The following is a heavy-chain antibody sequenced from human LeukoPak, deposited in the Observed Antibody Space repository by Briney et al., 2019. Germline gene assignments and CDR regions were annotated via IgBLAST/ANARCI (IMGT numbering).Heavy chain of an antibody. J-gene: IGHJ4*02. CDR1: GGSISSYY. Sequence: NPSETLSLTCTVSGGSISSYYWSWIRQPPGKGLEWIGYIYYSGSTNYNPSLKSRVTISVDTSKNQFSLKLSSVTAADTAVYYCARYGDYRYYFDYWGQGTLVTVSS. V-gene: IGHV4-59*01. CDR2: IYYSGST. CDR3: ARYGDYRYYFDY. D-gene: IGHD4-17*01.